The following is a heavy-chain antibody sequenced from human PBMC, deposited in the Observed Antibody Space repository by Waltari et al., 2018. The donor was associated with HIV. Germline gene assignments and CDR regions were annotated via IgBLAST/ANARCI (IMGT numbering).Heavy chain of an antibody. CDR3: AKDTAPAACFWDYFDY. CDR1: GFTFDDYA. J-gene: IGHJ4*02. V-gene: IGHV3-9*01. D-gene: IGHD6-13*01. Sequence: EVQLVESGGGLVQPGGSLRLSCAASGFTFDDYAMHWVRQAPGRGLEWVSGISWNIGSIGYADSLNGRFTISRDNAKNSLYLQMNSLRGEDTAFYYCAKDTAPAACFWDYFDYWGQGTLVTVSS. CDR2: ISWNIGSI.